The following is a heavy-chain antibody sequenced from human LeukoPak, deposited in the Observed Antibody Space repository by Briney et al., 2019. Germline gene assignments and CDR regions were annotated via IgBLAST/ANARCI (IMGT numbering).Heavy chain of an antibody. D-gene: IGHD5-18*01. Sequence: DSVKASCKASGYTFTAYYMHWVRQAPGQGLEWMGWISAYNSNTNYAQNLQGRVTMTTDTSTSTAYMELRSLRSDDTAVYYCARGHSHTAQTPFDYWGQGTLVTVSS. CDR2: ISAYNSNT. J-gene: IGHJ4*02. CDR1: GYTFTAYY. CDR3: ARGHSHTAQTPFDY. V-gene: IGHV1-18*01.